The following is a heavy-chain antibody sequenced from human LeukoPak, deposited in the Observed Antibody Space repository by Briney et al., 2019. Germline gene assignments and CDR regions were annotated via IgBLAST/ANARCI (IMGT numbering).Heavy chain of an antibody. Sequence: GGPLRLSCAASGFTFDDYTMHWVRQAPGKGLERVSLISWDGGSTYYADSVKGRFTISRDNSKNSLYLQMNSLRTEDTALYYCAKEGLLSAYFDYWGQGTLVTVSS. CDR2: ISWDGGST. D-gene: IGHD2-21*01. CDR1: GFTFDDYT. V-gene: IGHV3-43*01. CDR3: AKEGLLSAYFDY. J-gene: IGHJ4*02.